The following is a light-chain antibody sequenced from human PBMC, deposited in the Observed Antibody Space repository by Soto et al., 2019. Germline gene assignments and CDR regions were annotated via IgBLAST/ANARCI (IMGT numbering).Light chain of an antibody. CDR2: AAS. J-gene: IGKJ5*01. V-gene: IGKV1-9*01. CDR3: QHLHSYPFT. Sequence: DVQLTQSPSFMSLSAGDRVTITCRASQGISNSLAWYQQKPGKAPKLLIYAASTLQSGVPSRFSGSGSGTDFTLIISSLQPEDFAAYYCQHLHSYPFTFGQGTRLEIK. CDR1: QGISNS.